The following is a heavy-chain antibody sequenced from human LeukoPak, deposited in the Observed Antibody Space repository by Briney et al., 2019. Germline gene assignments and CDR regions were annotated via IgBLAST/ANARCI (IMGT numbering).Heavy chain of an antibody. J-gene: IGHJ4*02. Sequence: SSETLSLTCTVSGGSINSYCWSWIRQPAGKGLEWIGRIYTSGSTNYNPSLKSRVTMSVDTSKNQFSLKLSSVTAADTAVYYCASGSRSCLNYWGQGTLVTVSS. V-gene: IGHV4-4*07. CDR3: ASGSRSCLNY. CDR2: IYTSGST. D-gene: IGHD6-6*01. CDR1: GGSINSYC.